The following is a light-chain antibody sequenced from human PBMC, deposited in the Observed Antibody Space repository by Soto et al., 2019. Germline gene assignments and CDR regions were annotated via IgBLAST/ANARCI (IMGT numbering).Light chain of an antibody. CDR3: QSYDSSLSAWV. CDR1: NSNIGANYD. Sequence: QSVLTQPPSVSGAPGQRFTISGTGSNSNIGANYDVHWYRQLPGTAPKLLIYGNRRRPSGIPDRFSDSKSGTSVSLAITGLQAEDEADYYCQSYDSSLSAWVFGGGTKVTVL. CDR2: GNR. V-gene: IGLV1-40*01. J-gene: IGLJ3*02.